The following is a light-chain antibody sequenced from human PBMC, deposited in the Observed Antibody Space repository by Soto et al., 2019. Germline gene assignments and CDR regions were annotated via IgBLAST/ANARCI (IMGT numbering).Light chain of an antibody. Sequence: QSALTQPPSVSGSPGQSVTISCTGTSSDVGAYNYVSWYQQHPGKAPKLMIYDVTKRPSGVPDRFSGSKSGNTASLIISGLQAEDEADYYCCSYAGSYTLYVFGTGTKVTVL. CDR1: SSDVGAYNY. CDR2: DVT. V-gene: IGLV2-11*01. J-gene: IGLJ1*01. CDR3: CSYAGSYTLYV.